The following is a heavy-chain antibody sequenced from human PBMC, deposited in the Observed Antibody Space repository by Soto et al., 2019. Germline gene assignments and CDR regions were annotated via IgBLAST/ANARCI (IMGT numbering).Heavy chain of an antibody. J-gene: IGHJ6*03. CDR3: ARGGAYYYGSGSYVDYYYYMDV. V-gene: IGHV4-59*01. CDR2: IYYSGST. CDR1: GGYISSYY. Sequence: ETLSLTCTVFGGYISSYYWSWIRQPPGKGLEWIGYIYYSGSTNYNPSLKSRVTISVDTSKNQFSLKLSSVTAADTAVYYCARGGAYYYGSGSYVDYYYYMDVWGKGTTVTVSS. D-gene: IGHD3-10*01.